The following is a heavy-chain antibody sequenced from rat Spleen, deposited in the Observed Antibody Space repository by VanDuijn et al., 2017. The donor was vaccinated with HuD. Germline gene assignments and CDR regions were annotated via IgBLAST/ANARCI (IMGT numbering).Heavy chain of an antibody. J-gene: IGHJ2*01. CDR3: TRDRILYYGYTYDN. CDR2: MRYDGDT. Sequence: QVQLKESGPGLVQPSQTLSLTCTVSGFSLTGNTVHWVRQPPGKGLEWMGRMRYDGDTYYNSVLKSRLSISRDNSKRQVFLKMNSLQTEDTAIYYCTRDRILYYGYTYDNWGQGVMVTVSS. D-gene: IGHD1-9*01. CDR1: GFSLTGNT. V-gene: IGHV2S30*01.